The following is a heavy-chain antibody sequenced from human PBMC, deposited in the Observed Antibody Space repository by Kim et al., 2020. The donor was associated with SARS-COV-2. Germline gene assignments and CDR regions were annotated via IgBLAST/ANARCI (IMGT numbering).Heavy chain of an antibody. CDR1: GFTFSSYS. V-gene: IGHV3-21*01. D-gene: IGHD3-9*01. J-gene: IGHJ4*02. CDR2: ISSSSSYM. Sequence: GGSLRLSCAASGFTFSSYSMNWVRQAPGKGLEWVSPISSSSSYMYSEDSVTGRCTISRDNAKTSLYLQMNSLRAEDTGVYYCARGYDLLTGYSVDFWGQGTLVTVSS. CDR3: ARGYDLLTGYSVDF.